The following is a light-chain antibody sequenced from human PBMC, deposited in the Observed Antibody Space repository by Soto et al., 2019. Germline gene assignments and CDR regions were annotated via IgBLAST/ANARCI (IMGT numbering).Light chain of an antibody. CDR3: QNYNRAPWT. CDR2: GAS. CDR1: EDISNY. Sequence: DIQMTHSPSSLSASVADRVTITCRASEDISNYLAWYQQKPGKVPKLLIYGASTLQSGVPSRFSGSGSGTDFTLTISSLQTEDVATYYCQNYNRAPWTFGQGTKVESK. J-gene: IGKJ1*01. V-gene: IGKV1-27*01.